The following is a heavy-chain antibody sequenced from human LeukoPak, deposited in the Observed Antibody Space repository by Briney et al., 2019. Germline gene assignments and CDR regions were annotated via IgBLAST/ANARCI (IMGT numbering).Heavy chain of an antibody. CDR3: ARDLFVDYTDYDY. Sequence: SETLSLTCTVSGGSISSSSYYWGWIRQPPGKGLEWIGSIYYSGSTYYNPSLKSRVTISVDTSKSQFSLKLSSVTAADTAVYYCARDLFVDYTDYDYWGQGTLVTVSS. J-gene: IGHJ4*02. CDR2: IYYSGST. CDR1: GGSISSSSYY. D-gene: IGHD4-11*01. V-gene: IGHV4-39*07.